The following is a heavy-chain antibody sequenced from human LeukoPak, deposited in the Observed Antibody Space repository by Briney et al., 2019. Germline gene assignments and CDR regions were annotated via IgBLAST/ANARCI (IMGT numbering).Heavy chain of an antibody. Sequence: GGSLRLSCAASGFTFSSYSMSWVRQAPGKGLEWVSYISSSTSIIYYADSVKGRFTISRDNAKNSLYLQMNSLRAEDTAVYYCARDGVTYAYFDYWGQGSLVTVSS. CDR3: ARDGVTYAYFDY. D-gene: IGHD2-2*01. CDR1: GFTFSSYS. CDR2: ISSSTSII. V-gene: IGHV3-48*04. J-gene: IGHJ4*02.